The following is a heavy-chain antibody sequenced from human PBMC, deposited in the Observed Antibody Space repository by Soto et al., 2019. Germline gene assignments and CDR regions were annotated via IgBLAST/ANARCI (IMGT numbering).Heavy chain of an antibody. CDR1: GGTFSSYA. V-gene: IGHV1-69*01. D-gene: IGHD3-22*01. CDR3: ARDRRYYDSSGYHNWYFDL. CDR2: IIPIFGTA. J-gene: IGHJ2*01. Sequence: QVQLVQSGAEVKKPGSSVKVSCKASGGTFSSYAISWVRQAPGQGLEWMGGIIPIFGTANYAQKFQGRVTITAAESTGTAYMELSSLRSEDTAVYYCARDRRYYDSSGYHNWYFDLWGRGTLVTVSS.